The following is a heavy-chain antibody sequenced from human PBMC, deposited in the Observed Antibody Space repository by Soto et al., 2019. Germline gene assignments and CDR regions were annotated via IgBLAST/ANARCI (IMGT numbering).Heavy chain of an antibody. Sequence: EAQLLETGGGLVQPGGSLRLSCAASGFIFSTYAMNWVRQAPGEGLEWVSDISSSGGCTFYAESVRGRFTIPRDNSVNTLYLQMSSLRTEDTAVYYCAHPRGFGVFDSVDIWGQGTMVTVSS. J-gene: IGHJ3*02. CDR1: GFIFSTYA. V-gene: IGHV3-23*01. CDR3: AHPRGFGVFDSVDI. D-gene: IGHD3-10*01. CDR2: ISSSGGCT.